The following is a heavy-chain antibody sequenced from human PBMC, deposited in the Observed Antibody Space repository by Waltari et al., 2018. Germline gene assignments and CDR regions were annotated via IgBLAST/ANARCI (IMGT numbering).Heavy chain of an antibody. Sequence: QVQLRESGPGLVRSSETLSLTCTVSGHSVNNDFYWAWIRQSPGGGLEWIASIYHTGSSHYNSSLKSRVSISTDMSTKQFFLTLTHLTAADTALYYCAKGGGSWAFFDSWGQGTLVAVSS. D-gene: IGHD1-26*01. CDR1: GHSVNNDFY. CDR2: IYHTGSS. V-gene: IGHV4-38-2*02. J-gene: IGHJ4*02. CDR3: AKGGGSWAFFDS.